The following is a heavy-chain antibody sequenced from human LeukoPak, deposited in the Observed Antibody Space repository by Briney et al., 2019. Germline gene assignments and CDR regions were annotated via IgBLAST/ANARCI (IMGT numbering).Heavy chain of an antibody. V-gene: IGHV3-72*01. CDR2: IRNKANSYTT. Sequence: GGSLRLSCAASGFTFSDHYMDWVRQAPGKGLEWVGRIRNKANSYTTEYAASVKGRFTISRDDSKNSLFLHTLSLKTEDTAVYYCSRASIATTPYFFDYWGRGTMVTVSS. CDR3: SRASIATTPYFFDY. J-gene: IGHJ4*02. D-gene: IGHD2-15*01. CDR1: GFTFSDHY.